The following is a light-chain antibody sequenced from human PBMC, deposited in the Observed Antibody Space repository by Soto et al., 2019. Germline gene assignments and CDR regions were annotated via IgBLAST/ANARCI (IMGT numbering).Light chain of an antibody. Sequence: CERKNLASGYGVPGRGSGISYTETSSYVGGYNYVSWYQQHPGKAPKLIIYDVTNRPSGVSNRFSGSKSGNTASLTISGLQAEDEADYYCGSYTSSSTYVFVTGTKVTVL. CDR2: DVT. CDR1: SSYVGGYNY. CDR3: GSYTSSSTYV. V-gene: IGLV2-14*01. J-gene: IGLJ1*01.